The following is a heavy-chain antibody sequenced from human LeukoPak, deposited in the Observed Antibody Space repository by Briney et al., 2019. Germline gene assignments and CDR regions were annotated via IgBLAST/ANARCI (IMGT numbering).Heavy chain of an antibody. J-gene: IGHJ4*02. CDR1: GYTFTSYV. V-gene: IGHV1-18*01. CDR3: ANGPDGYNTY. CDR2: ISAYNGNT. D-gene: IGHD5-24*01. Sequence: ASVKVSCKASGYTFTSYVITWVRQAPGQGLEWMGWISAYNGNTNYAQKLQGRVTITRDRSMSTAYMELSSLRSEDTAMYYCANGPDGYNTYWGQGTLVTVSS.